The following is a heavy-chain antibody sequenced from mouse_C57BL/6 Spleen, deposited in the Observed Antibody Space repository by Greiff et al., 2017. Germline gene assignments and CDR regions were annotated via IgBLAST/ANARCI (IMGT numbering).Heavy chain of an antibody. Sequence: VQLQQPGAELVKPGASVKLSCKASGYTFTSYWMQWVKQRPGQGLEWIGEIDPSDSYTNYNQKFKGKATLTVDTSSSTAYMQLSSLASEDSAVYYCASRYYDTTGYAMDYWGQGTSVTVSS. CDR1: GYTFTSYW. CDR2: IDPSDSYT. CDR3: ASRYYDTTGYAMDY. D-gene: IGHD2-4*01. J-gene: IGHJ4*01. V-gene: IGHV1-50*01.